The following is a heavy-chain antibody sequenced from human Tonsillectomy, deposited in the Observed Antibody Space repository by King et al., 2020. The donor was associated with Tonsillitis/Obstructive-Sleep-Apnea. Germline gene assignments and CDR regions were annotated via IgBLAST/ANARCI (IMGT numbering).Heavy chain of an antibody. CDR3: ASGYYSDYYYYYMDV. V-gene: IGHV3-48*03. D-gene: IGHD3-3*01. Sequence: VQLVESGGGLVQPGGSLRLSCAASGFTFSSYEMNWVRQAPGKGLEWLSYISKGADTIFYADSVKGRFTISRDNAKNSLYLQLNSLRAEDTAVYYCASGYYSDYYYYYMDVWGKGTTVTVSS. CDR2: ISKGADTI. CDR1: GFTFSSYE. J-gene: IGHJ6*03.